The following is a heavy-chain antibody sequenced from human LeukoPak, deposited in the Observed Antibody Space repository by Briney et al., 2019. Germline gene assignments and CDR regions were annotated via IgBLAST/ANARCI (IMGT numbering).Heavy chain of an antibody. CDR1: GGSINSGGYY. CDR2: IHYSGTT. V-gene: IGHV4-31*03. Sequence: SETLSLTCTVSGGSINSGGYYWRWIRQHPGKGLEWIGYIHYSGTTYSNPSLKSRVTISIDTSKNQFSLKLSSVTAADTAVYYCARDGREDAFDIWGQGTMVTVSS. J-gene: IGHJ3*02. CDR3: ARDGREDAFDI.